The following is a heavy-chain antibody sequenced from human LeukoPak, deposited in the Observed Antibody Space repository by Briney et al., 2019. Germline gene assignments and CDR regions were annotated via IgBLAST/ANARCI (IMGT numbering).Heavy chain of an antibody. Sequence: SVKVSCKASGGTFSSYAISWVRQAPGQGLEWMGRIIPILGIANYAQKFQGRVAITADKSTSTAYMELSSLRSEDTAVYYCGGTYYYDSSGYSFDYWGQGTLVTVSS. J-gene: IGHJ4*02. CDR1: GGTFSSYA. CDR3: GGTYYYDSSGYSFDY. D-gene: IGHD3-22*01. V-gene: IGHV1-69*04. CDR2: IIPILGIA.